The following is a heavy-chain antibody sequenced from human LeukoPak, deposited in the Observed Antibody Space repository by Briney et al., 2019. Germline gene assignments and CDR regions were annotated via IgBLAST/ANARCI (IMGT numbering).Heavy chain of an antibody. D-gene: IGHD2-8*02. J-gene: IGHJ4*02. CDR1: GFTFSNYA. Sequence: QAGGSLRLSCAASGFTFSNYAMSWVRQTPGKGLEWVAATVGGRPDTYHAESVKGRFTVSRDDSRDTLFLQMNRLSVDDTAIYYCTKAPLRSCSGAFCYPFDYWGQGTLVTVSS. CDR2: TVGGRPDT. V-gene: IGHV3-23*01. CDR3: TKAPLRSCSGAFCYPFDY.